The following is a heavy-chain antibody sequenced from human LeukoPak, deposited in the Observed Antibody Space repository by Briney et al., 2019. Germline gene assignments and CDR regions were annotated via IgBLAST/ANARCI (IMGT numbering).Heavy chain of an antibody. CDR3: AREAGRYYGSGSEDYYYYMDV. V-gene: IGHV4-38-2*02. Sequence: SETLSLTCTVSGYSISSGYYWGWIRQPPGKGLEWIGSIYHSGSTYYNPSLKSRVTISVDTSKNQFSLKLSSVTAADTAVYYCAREAGRYYGSGSEDYYYYMDVWGKGTTVTISS. CDR1: GYSISSGYY. J-gene: IGHJ6*03. CDR2: IYHSGST. D-gene: IGHD3-10*01.